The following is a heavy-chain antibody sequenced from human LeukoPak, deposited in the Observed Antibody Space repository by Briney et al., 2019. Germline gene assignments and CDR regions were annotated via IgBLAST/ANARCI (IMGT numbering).Heavy chain of an antibody. CDR3: ARNIRRGTYYYGSGSLRNWFDP. CDR2: IYYSGSN. V-gene: IGHV4-39*07. Sequence: SETLSLTCTVSGGSISSSSYYWGWIRQPPGKGLEWIGSIYYSGSNYYTPSLKSRVTISADTSKDQFSLTLHSVTAADTAVYYCARNIRRGTYYYGSGSLRNWFDPWGQGTLVTVSS. D-gene: IGHD3-10*01. CDR1: GGSISSSSYY. J-gene: IGHJ5*02.